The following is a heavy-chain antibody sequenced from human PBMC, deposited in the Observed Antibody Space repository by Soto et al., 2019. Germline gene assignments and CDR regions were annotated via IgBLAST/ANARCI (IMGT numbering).Heavy chain of an antibody. CDR2: IYYSGST. CDR3: ARDRDCSGGSCYSGFDY. Sequence: SETLSLTCTVSGGSISSYYWSWIRQPPGKGLEWIGYIYYSGSTNYNPSLKSRVTISVDTSKNQFSLKLSSVTAADTAVYYCARDRDCSGGSCYSGFDYWGQGTLVTVS. D-gene: IGHD2-15*01. CDR1: GGSISSYY. J-gene: IGHJ4*02. V-gene: IGHV4-59*01.